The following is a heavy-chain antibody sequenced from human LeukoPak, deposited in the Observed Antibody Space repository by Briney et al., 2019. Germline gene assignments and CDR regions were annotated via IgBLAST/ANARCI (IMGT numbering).Heavy chain of an antibody. CDR3: AKDGSGYYPHDAFDI. Sequence: GGSLKLSFAASGFTFDDYAMHWFRKAPGKGLEWFSLISGDGGSTYYADSVKGRFTISRDNSKNSLYLQMNSLRTEDTALYYCAKDGSGYYPHDAFDIWGQGTMVTVSS. D-gene: IGHD3-22*01. CDR2: ISGDGGST. J-gene: IGHJ3*02. V-gene: IGHV3-43*02. CDR1: GFTFDDYA.